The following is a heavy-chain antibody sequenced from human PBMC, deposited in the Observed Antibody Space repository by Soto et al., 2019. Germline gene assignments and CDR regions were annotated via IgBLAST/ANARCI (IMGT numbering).Heavy chain of an antibody. V-gene: IGHV1-46*02. CDR2: INPSIGST. CDR3: ARLYSGSRLDY. D-gene: IGHD1-26*01. J-gene: IGHJ4*02. Sequence: QVQLVQSGAEVKKPGASVKVSCKASGYTFNTYNMYWVRQAPGQGLEWMGVINPSIGSTNYAQKFQGSVIMTSDTSTSTVYMELSALRSDDTAVYYCARLYSGSRLDYWGQGTLVTVSS. CDR1: GYTFNTYN.